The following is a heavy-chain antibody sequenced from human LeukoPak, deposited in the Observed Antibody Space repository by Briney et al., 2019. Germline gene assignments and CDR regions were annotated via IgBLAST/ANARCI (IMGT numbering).Heavy chain of an antibody. D-gene: IGHD7-27*01. CDR2: IIPTTGKT. V-gene: IGHV1-46*01. CDR1: GYTFIDNN. CDR3: ARDFNWAVDY. Sequence: GASVKVSCKTSGYTFIDNNMHWRGRAPGQGLEWLGIIIPTTGKTTYAQKFQGRVTMTRDTSTSTVYMELTSLTSDDTAVYYCARDFNWAVDYWGQGTLVTVSS. J-gene: IGHJ4*02.